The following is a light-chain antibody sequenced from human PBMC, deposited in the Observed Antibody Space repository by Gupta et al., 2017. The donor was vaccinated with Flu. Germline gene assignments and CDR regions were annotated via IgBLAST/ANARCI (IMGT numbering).Light chain of an antibody. Sequence: IARNLVQWYQQRLGGAPTTVIYEDSQRPSGVPDRFSGSIDRSSNSASLTISGLKTEDEADYYCQSLYNSNRWVFGGGTKLTVL. CDR3: QSLYNSNRWV. J-gene: IGLJ3*02. CDR2: EDS. CDR1: IARNL. V-gene: IGLV6-57*02.